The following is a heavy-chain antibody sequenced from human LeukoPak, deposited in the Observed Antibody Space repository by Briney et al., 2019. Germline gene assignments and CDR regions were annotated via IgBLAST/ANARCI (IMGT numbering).Heavy chain of an antibody. Sequence: ASVKVSCKASGYTFTGYYMHWVRQAPGQGLEWMGWINPNSGGTNYAQKFQGRVTMTRDTSISTAYMELSRLRSDDTAVYYCARAPFYCGGDCYFDYWGQGTLVTVSS. J-gene: IGHJ4*02. D-gene: IGHD2-21*02. CDR2: INPNSGGT. CDR3: ARAPFYCGGDCYFDY. V-gene: IGHV1-2*02. CDR1: GYTFTGYY.